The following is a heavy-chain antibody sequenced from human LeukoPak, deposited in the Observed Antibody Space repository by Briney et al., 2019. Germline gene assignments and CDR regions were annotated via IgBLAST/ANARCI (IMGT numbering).Heavy chain of an antibody. CDR1: GYSFVLYG. V-gene: IGHV1-18*01. D-gene: IGHD4-17*01. J-gene: IGHJ4*02. CDR3: ARDEDYGIFVNVDY. CDR2: ISTYNGNT. Sequence: ASVKVSCKASGYSFVLYGISWVRQAPGQGPEWMGWISTYNGNTKYAEKFQGRVTMTTDTPTSTAYMELRSLRSDDTAVYYCARDEDYGIFVNVDYWGQGTLVTVSS.